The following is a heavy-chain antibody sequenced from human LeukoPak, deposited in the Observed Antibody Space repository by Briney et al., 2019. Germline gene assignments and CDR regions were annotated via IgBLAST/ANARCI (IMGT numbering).Heavy chain of an antibody. J-gene: IGHJ6*02. Sequence: PSEALSLTCTVSGGSISSYYWSWIRQPPGKGLEWTGYIYYSGSTNYNPSLKSRVTISVDTSKNQFSLKLSSVTAADTAVYYCARRLDVWGQGTTVTVSS. CDR3: ARRLDV. CDR2: IYYSGST. V-gene: IGHV4-59*08. CDR1: GGSISSYY.